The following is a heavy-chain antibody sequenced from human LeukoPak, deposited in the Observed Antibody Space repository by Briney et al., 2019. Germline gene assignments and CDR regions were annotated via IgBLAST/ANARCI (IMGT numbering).Heavy chain of an antibody. D-gene: IGHD6-13*01. J-gene: IGHJ4*02. Sequence: GGSLRLSCGASGFTFSTYGMHWVRQAPGKGLEWVAFTRFDGSNKYYADSVKGRFTISRDNSKDTLYLQMNSVTAEDTAVYYCAKSISGYSNSWYCLDYWGQGTLVTVSS. CDR3: AKSISGYSNSWYCLDY. V-gene: IGHV3-30*02. CDR2: TRFDGSNK. CDR1: GFTFSTYG.